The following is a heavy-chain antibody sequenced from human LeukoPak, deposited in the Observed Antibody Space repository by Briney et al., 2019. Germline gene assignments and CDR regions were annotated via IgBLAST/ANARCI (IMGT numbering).Heavy chain of an antibody. CDR2: IYTSGST. D-gene: IGHD3-22*01. Sequence: PSETLSLTCTVSGGSISSYYWGWIRQPAGEGLEWIGRIYTSGSTNYNPSLKSRVTMSVDTSKNQFSLKLSSVTAADTAVYYCARGIGYYDSSGYYYVPLYYYYMDVWGKGTTVTVSS. J-gene: IGHJ6*03. CDR1: GGSISSYY. V-gene: IGHV4-4*07. CDR3: ARGIGYYDSSGYYYVPLYYYYMDV.